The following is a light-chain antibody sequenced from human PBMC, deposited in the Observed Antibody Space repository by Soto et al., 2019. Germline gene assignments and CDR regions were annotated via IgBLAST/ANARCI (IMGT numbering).Light chain of an antibody. Sequence: EILLTQSPDTLSLSPGERATLSCRASQTVSSNYLAWCQQRPGQAPRLLIYGASTRAAGIPDRFSGSGSGTDFTLTITRLEPEDSAVYFCQQYTGPPTTFGQRTRLAIK. CDR2: GAS. CDR1: QTVSSNY. CDR3: QQYTGPPTT. J-gene: IGKJ5*01. V-gene: IGKV3-20*01.